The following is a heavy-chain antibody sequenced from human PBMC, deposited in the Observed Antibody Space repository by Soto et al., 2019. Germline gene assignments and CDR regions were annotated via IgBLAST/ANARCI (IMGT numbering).Heavy chain of an antibody. V-gene: IGHV4-4*02. D-gene: IGHD3-16*01. J-gene: IGHJ3*01. CDR2: IYSGGST. CDR1: GESVSNQNW. Sequence: SETLSLTCTVSGESVSNQNWWSWVRQAPGKGLEWIGAIYSGGSTTYRPSLKSRVTISLVKPENQFSLTLTSVTAADAGTYFCARVHLGLGVTFFAFDVCGQGTVVTV. CDR3: ARVHLGLGVTFFAFDV.